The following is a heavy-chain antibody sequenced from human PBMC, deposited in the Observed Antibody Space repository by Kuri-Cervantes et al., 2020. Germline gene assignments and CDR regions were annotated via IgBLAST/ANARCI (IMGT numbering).Heavy chain of an antibody. D-gene: IGHD3-16*01. V-gene: IGHV3-21*01. CDR2: ISSSSSYI. J-gene: IGHJ6*03. CDR3: ARGRVRFQGGVGGGCMDV. CDR1: GFIFDDYA. Sequence: GESLKISWAASGFIFDDYAMHWVRQAPGEGLEWVSSISSSSSYIYYADSVKGRFTISRDNDKNSLYLQMNSLRAEDTAVYYCARGRVRFQGGVGGGCMDVWGKGTTVTVSS.